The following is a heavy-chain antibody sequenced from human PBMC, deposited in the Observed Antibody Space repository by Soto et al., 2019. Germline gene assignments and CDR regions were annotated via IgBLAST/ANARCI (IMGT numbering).Heavy chain of an antibody. Sequence: GGSLRLSCTTSGFTFGDYAMSWFRQAPGKGLEWVGFIRSKAYGGTTEYAASVKGRFTISRDDSKSIAYLQMNSLKTEDTAVYYCTRVKTRWELQSVIDYWGQGTLVTVSS. V-gene: IGHV3-49*03. J-gene: IGHJ4*02. CDR3: TRVKTRWELQSVIDY. CDR1: GFTFGDYA. CDR2: IRSKAYGGTT. D-gene: IGHD1-26*01.